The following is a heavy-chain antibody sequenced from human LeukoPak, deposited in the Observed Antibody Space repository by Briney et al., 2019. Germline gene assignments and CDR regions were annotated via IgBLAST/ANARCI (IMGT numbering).Heavy chain of an antibody. Sequence: GGSLRLSCVSSGFTFDDYAMHWVRQAPGKGLEWVSGINWNSANIAYADSVKGRFTISRDNSKNTLYLQMNSLRAEDTAVYYCAKARGATYGTYYFDYWGQGTLVTVSS. CDR1: GFTFDDYA. D-gene: IGHD4/OR15-4a*01. CDR2: INWNSANI. J-gene: IGHJ4*02. V-gene: IGHV3-9*01. CDR3: AKARGATYGTYYFDY.